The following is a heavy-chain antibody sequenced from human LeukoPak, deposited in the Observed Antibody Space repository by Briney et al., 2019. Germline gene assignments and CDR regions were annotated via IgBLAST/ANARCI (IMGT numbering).Heavy chain of an antibody. V-gene: IGHV3-23*01. Sequence: GGSLRLSCAASGFTFSSYAMSWVRQAPGKGLEWVSAISDSGFNTYYGDSVKGQFTISRDNSRNTLYLQMNSLRAEDTAVYYCAKSGYGDYVAWYFALWGRGTLVTVSS. CDR3: AKSGYGDYVAWYFAL. J-gene: IGHJ2*01. CDR2: ISDSGFNT. CDR1: GFTFSSYA. D-gene: IGHD4-17*01.